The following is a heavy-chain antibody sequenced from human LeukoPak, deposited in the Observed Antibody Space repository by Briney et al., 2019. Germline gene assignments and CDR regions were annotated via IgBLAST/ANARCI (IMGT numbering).Heavy chain of an antibody. CDR1: GGSISRYY. CDR3: ARHWRGSYFYYVDY. D-gene: IGHD1-26*01. V-gene: IGHV4-59*08. CDR2: IYYSGST. J-gene: IGHJ4*02. Sequence: SETLSLTCTVSGGSISRYYWSWMPQPPGKGLEWMWYIYYSGSTNYNPSLKRRVTISVDTSKNQFSLKLSSVTAADTGVYYCARHWRGSYFYYVDYWGQGNLVTVSS.